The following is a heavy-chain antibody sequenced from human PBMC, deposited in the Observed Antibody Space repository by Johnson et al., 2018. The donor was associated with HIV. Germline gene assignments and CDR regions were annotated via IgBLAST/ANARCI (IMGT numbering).Heavy chain of an antibody. J-gene: IGHJ3*02. Sequence: VQLVESGGGVVQPGRSLRLSCAASGFTVSSNYMSWVRQATGKGLEWVSAIGTAGDTYYPGSVKGRFTISRENAKNSLYLQMNSLRAEDTAVYYCARTMDSSGWYEGDAFDIWGQGTMVTVSS. CDR1: GFTVSSNY. CDR2: IGTAGDT. V-gene: IGHV3-13*01. CDR3: ARTMDSSGWYEGDAFDI. D-gene: IGHD6-19*01.